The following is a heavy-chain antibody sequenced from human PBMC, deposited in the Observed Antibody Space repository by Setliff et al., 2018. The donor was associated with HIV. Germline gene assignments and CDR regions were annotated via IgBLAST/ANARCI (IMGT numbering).Heavy chain of an antibody. Sequence: ASVKVSCKASGYTFTDYYMHWVRQAPGQGLEWMGWIHPSSGGTNYAQKFQGRVTMTRDTSISTAYMELSRLRSDDTAVYYCARGVDGSYRKFFDNWGQGTLVTVSS. D-gene: IGHD1-26*01. J-gene: IGHJ4*02. CDR1: GYTFTDYY. CDR2: IHPSSGGT. V-gene: IGHV1-2*02. CDR3: ARGVDGSYRKFFDN.